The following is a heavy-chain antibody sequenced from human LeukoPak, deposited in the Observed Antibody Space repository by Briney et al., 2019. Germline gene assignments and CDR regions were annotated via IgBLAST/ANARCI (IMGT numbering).Heavy chain of an antibody. J-gene: IGHJ4*02. CDR2: INPNSGGT. Sequence: GPSVKVSCKPSGYTLTAYLMHWVGQAPGQGLEGMGWINPNSGGTKYAQKFQGWVTMTRDTSISTAYMELSRLRSDDTAVYYCARAAMNLDGYNWWYFDYWGQGTLVTVSS. D-gene: IGHD5-24*01. CDR1: GYTLTAYL. CDR3: ARAAMNLDGYNWWYFDY. V-gene: IGHV1-2*04.